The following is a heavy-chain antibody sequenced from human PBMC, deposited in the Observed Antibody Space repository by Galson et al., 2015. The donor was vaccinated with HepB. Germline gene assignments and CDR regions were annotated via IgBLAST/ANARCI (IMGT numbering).Heavy chain of an antibody. J-gene: IGHJ4*02. CDR3: APDPNRGDGNCFGW. CDR1: GFTFNKYN. CDR2: ISDTTSII. V-gene: IGHV3-48*04. Sequence: SLRLSCAASGFTFNKYNLNWVRQAPGKGLEWISYISDTTSIIYYADSVKGRFTISRDNAENSLYLQMNSLRAEDTAVYYCAPDPNRGDGNCFGWGGRGTLVTVTS. D-gene: IGHD5-24*01.